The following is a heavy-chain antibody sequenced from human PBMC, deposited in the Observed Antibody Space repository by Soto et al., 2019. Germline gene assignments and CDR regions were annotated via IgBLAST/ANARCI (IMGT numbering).Heavy chain of an antibody. Sequence: QVQLQESGPGLVKPSQTLSLTCTVSGGSISSGGYYWSWIRQHPGKGLDWIGYIYYSGSTYYNPSLKSRVTISVDTSKNQFSLKLSSVTAADTAVYYCARGGSGSYWFDPWGQGTLVTVSS. CDR3: ARGGSGSYWFDP. J-gene: IGHJ5*02. CDR1: GGSISSGGYY. V-gene: IGHV4-31*03. CDR2: IYYSGST. D-gene: IGHD1-26*01.